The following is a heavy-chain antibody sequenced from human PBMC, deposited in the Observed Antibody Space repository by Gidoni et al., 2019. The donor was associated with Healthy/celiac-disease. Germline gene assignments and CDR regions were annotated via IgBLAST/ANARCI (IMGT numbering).Heavy chain of an antibody. CDR3: ASEGGVGSSVPTDY. Sequence: QVQPGQSGAAGKKPGASGKVTCKASGYTFTGYYMHWVRQAPGQGLEWMGWINPNSCGTNYAQKFQGRVTMTRDTSISTAYMELSRLRSDDTAVYYCASEGGVGSSVPTDYWGQGTLVTVSS. V-gene: IGHV1-2*02. D-gene: IGHD6-19*01. CDR2: INPNSCGT. J-gene: IGHJ4*02. CDR1: GYTFTGYY.